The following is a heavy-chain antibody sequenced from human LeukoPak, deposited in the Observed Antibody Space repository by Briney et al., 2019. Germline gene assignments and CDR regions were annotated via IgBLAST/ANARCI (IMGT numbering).Heavy chain of an antibody. CDR3: ARDPSNWNENNWFDP. CDR1: GFTFSSYW. CDR2: IRQDGSEE. D-gene: IGHD1-20*01. V-gene: IGHV3-7*01. Sequence: SGGSLRLSCAASGFTFSSYWMSWVRQAPGKGLGWVANIRQDGSEEFYVDSVKGRFTISRDNAKNSLYLQMNSLRAEDTAVYYCARDPSNWNENNWFDPWGQGTLVTVSS. J-gene: IGHJ5*02.